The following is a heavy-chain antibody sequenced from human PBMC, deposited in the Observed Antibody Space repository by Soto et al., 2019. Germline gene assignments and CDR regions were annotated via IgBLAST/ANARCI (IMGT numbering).Heavy chain of an antibody. CDR3: ARMLYFYDKWYFDL. Sequence: PSETLSLTCTVSGASTNNNDYYWSWIRQTPGKGLEWIGYVYYSGTTDYIPSLKSRLSMSIDKSQNQFTLKLNSVTAADTATYYCARMLYFYDKWYFDLWGRGTLVTVSS. J-gene: IGHJ2*01. D-gene: IGHD3-22*01. CDR1: GASTNNNDYY. V-gene: IGHV4-30-4*01. CDR2: VYYSGTT.